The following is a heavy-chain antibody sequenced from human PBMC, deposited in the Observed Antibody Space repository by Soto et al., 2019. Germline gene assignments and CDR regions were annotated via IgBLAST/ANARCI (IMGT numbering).Heavy chain of an antibody. J-gene: IGHJ3*02. CDR2: IWYDGSNK. CDR1: GFTFSSYG. CDR3: ARDHRRGGSCYRMGHAFDI. Sequence: GRSLRLSYAASGFTFSSYGMHWVRQATGTVLEWGAVIWYDGSNKHYADSVKGRFTISRDNSKNTLYLQMNILRAEHTDGYYCARDHRRGGSCYRMGHAFDIWRQGTMVTVSS. D-gene: IGHD2-15*01. V-gene: IGHV3-33*08.